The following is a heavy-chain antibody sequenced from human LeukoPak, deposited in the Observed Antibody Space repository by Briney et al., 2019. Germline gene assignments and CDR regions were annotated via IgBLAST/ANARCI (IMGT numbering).Heavy chain of an antibody. CDR2: ISSSRSTI. D-gene: IGHD6-13*01. J-gene: IGHJ6*03. Sequence: GGSLRLSCAASGFTFSSYSMNWVRQAPGKGLEWVSYISSSRSTIYYADSVKGRFTISRDNAKNSLYLQMNSLRAEDTAVYYCARAHSSSWYGASYYYYYYMDVWGKGTTVTVSS. CDR3: ARAHSSSWYGASYYYYYYMDV. CDR1: GFTFSSYS. V-gene: IGHV3-48*01.